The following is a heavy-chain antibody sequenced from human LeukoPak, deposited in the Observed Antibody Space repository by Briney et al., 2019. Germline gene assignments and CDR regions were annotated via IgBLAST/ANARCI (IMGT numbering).Heavy chain of an antibody. CDR3: AKSPIPGIAVTGRYFDY. CDR1: GFTFSSYA. D-gene: IGHD6-19*01. CDR2: ISGSGGTT. J-gene: IGHJ4*02. Sequence: GGSLRLSCAASGFTFSSYAMSWVRQAPGKGLEWVSGISGSGGTTYYADSVKGPFTISRDNSKNTLYLQMNSLRAEDTAVYYCAKSPIPGIAVTGRYFDYWGQGTLVTVSS. V-gene: IGHV3-23*01.